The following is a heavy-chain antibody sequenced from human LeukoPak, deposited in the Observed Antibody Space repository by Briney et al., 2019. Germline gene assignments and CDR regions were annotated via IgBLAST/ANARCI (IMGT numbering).Heavy chain of an antibody. J-gene: IGHJ4*02. V-gene: IGHV3-30*03. Sequence: GMSLRLSCAASGFTFSNYDMHWVRQAPGKGLEWVALISYGGSNEYYGGSVKGRFTISRDNSKNTLYLQMNRLSAEDTAVYYCATGDNSGYDYWGQGTLVTVSS. D-gene: IGHD3-22*01. CDR3: ATGDNSGYDY. CDR2: ISYGGSNE. CDR1: GFTFSNYD.